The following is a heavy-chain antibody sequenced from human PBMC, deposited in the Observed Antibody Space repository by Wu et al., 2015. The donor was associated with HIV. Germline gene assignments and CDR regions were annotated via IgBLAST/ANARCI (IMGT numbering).Heavy chain of an antibody. J-gene: IGHJ6*02. D-gene: IGHD6-19*01. CDR3: ARNTDSVATSLYSLGV. CDR2: IGSYNGNT. V-gene: IGHV1-18*04. Sequence: QVQLVQSGAEVKKPGASVKVSCKASGYTFTGYYMHWVRQAPGQGLEWLGWIGSYNGNTNYAQNFRGRVTMTTETSTSTTYMELRTLRSDDTAVYYCARNTDSVATSLYSLGVWGPGTTVTVSS. CDR1: GYTFTGYY.